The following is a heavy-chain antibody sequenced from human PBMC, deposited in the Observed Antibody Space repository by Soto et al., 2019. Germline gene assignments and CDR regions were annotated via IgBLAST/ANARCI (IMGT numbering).Heavy chain of an antibody. CDR2: INHSGST. CDR3: ARWRTGTSDYYYGMDV. V-gene: IGHV4-34*01. D-gene: IGHD1-1*01. CDR1: GGSFSGYY. J-gene: IGHJ6*02. Sequence: QVQLQQWGAGLLKPSETLSLTCAVYGGSFSGYYWSWIRQPPGKGLECIGEINHSGSTNYNPSLKSRVTISVDTSKNQFSLKLSSVTAADTAVYYCARWRTGTSDYYYGMDVWGQGTTVTVSS.